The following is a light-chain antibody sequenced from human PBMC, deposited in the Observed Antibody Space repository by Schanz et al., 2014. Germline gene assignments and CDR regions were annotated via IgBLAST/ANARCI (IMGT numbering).Light chain of an antibody. Sequence: QSALTQPRSVSGSPGQSVTISCTGTSSDVGGYNSVSWFQQHPGRAPTLMIYDVSKRPSGVPDRFSGSQSGNTASLTISGLQAEDEADYYCSSYTSSSTMFGGGTKLTVL. CDR2: DVS. CDR1: SSDVGGYNS. CDR3: SSYTSSSTM. J-gene: IGLJ3*02. V-gene: IGLV2-11*01.